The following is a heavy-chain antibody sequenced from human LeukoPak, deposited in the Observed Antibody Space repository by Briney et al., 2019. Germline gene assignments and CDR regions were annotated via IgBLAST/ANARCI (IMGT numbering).Heavy chain of an antibody. CDR1: GFTFSTFA. V-gene: IGHV3-23*01. CDR2: ITGTHYTT. D-gene: IGHD4-17*01. J-gene: IGHJ5*02. CDR3: TKDPNGDYVGAFDP. Sequence: GGSLRLSCAASGFTFSTFAMTWVRQAPGKGLGWVSSITGTHYTTYNTDSVKGRFTISRDNSKTTLYLQMNSLRADDTAVYYCTKDPNGDYVGAFDPWGQGTLVTVSS.